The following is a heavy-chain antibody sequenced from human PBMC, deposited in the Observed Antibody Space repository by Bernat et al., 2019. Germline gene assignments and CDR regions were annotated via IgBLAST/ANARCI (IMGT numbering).Heavy chain of an antibody. D-gene: IGHD4-17*01. CDR3: ASGETTVVTPYWHFDI. CDR2: IHYTGTT. V-gene: IGHV4-31*03. J-gene: IGHJ2*01. Sequence: QVQLQESGPGLVKPSQTLSLTCTVSGDSITSGGRYWNWIRQHPGGGLEWIGYIHYTGTTYYSPSLKRRVTLTLNTSKNQFSLKLSSVTAADTALYYCASGETTVVTPYWHFDIWGRGTLVTVSS. CDR1: GDSITSGGRY.